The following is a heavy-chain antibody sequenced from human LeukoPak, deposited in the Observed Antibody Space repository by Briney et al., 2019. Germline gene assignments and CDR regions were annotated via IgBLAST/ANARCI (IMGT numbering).Heavy chain of an antibody. V-gene: IGHV3-20*01. CDR3: ARSTSSIAAAGTDY. D-gene: IGHD6-13*01. Sequence: PGGSLRLSCAASGFTLDDYGMSWVRQAPGKGLEWVSGINWNGGSTGYADSVKGRFTISRDNAKNSLYLQMNSLRAEDTALYHCARSTSSIAAAGTDYWGQGTLVTVSS. CDR2: INWNGGST. CDR1: GFTLDDYG. J-gene: IGHJ4*02.